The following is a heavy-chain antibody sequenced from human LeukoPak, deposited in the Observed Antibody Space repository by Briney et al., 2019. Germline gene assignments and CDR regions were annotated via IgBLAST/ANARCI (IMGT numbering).Heavy chain of an antibody. J-gene: IGHJ6*03. Sequence: ASVKVSCKASGYTFTGYYMHWVRQAPGQGLEWMGWINPNSGGTNYAQKFQGRVTMTRDTSISTAYMELSRLRSDDTAVYYCAREDCSSTSCYRGYYYYYMDVWGKGTTVTVSS. V-gene: IGHV1-2*02. CDR1: GYTFTGYY. CDR2: INPNSGGT. CDR3: AREDCSSTSCYRGYYYYYMDV. D-gene: IGHD2-2*02.